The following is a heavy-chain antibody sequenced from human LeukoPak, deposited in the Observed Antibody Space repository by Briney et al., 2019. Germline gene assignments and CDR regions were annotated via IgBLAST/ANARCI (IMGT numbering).Heavy chain of an antibody. V-gene: IGHV4-59*08. J-gene: IGHJ4*02. Sequence: PSETLSLTCTVTGGSISNYYWSWIRQPPGKGLEWIGYIYYTGITNYNPSLKSRVTISVDTSRNQLSQQLSSVTAADTAVYYCARHEDNGDYPLDYWGQGTLVTVSS. D-gene: IGHD4-17*01. CDR2: IYYTGIT. CDR3: ARHEDNGDYPLDY. CDR1: GGSISNYY.